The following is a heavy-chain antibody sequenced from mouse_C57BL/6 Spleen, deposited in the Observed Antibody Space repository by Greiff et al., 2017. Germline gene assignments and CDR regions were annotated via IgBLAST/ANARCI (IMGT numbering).Heavy chain of an antibody. CDR2: IHPGDGDT. CDR1: GYAFSSYW. CDR3: AREDDGYLAWFAY. V-gene: IGHV1-82*01. D-gene: IGHD2-3*01. Sequence: QVQLKQPGPELVKPGASVKISCKASGYAFSSYWMHWVKQRPGKGLEWIGRIHPGDGDTNYNGKFKGKATLTADKSSSTAYMQLSSLTSEDSAVYFCAREDDGYLAWFAYWGQGTLVTVSA. J-gene: IGHJ3*01.